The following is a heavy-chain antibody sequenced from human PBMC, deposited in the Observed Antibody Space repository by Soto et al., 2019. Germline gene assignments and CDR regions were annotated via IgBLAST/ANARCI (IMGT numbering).Heavy chain of an antibody. Sequence: ASVKVSCKASGYTFTSYYMHWVRQAPGQGLEWMGIINPSGGSTSYAQKFQGRVTMTRDTSTSTVYMELSSLRSEDTAVYYCAKRSSHLGELSLYSPIDYWGQGTLVTVSS. CDR1: GYTFTSYY. D-gene: IGHD3-16*02. V-gene: IGHV1-46*01. CDR2: INPSGGST. CDR3: AKRSSHLGELSLYSPIDY. J-gene: IGHJ4*02.